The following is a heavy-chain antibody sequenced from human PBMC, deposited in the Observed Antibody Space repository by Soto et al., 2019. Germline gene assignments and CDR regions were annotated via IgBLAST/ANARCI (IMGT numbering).Heavy chain of an antibody. CDR2: IYYSGTT. CDR1: GDSVSNDNYY. CDR3: ARSQRGRTAFTFDY. Sequence: SETLSLTCAVSGDSVSNDNYYWSWIRQPPGKGLEWIGYIYYSGTTNYNSYLKGRLSLSVDMSKNQFSLKLASVTAADTAAYFCARSQRGRTAFTFDYWGQGALVTVSS. V-gene: IGHV4-61*01. J-gene: IGHJ4*02. D-gene: IGHD3-16*01.